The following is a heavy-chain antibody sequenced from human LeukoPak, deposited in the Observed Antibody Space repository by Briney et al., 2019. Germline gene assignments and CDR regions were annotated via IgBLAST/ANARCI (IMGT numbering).Heavy chain of an antibody. CDR2: IIPNFGTP. Sequence: SVKVSCKASGGTFSSYTISWVRQAPGQGLEWMGGIIPNFGTPNYAQKLQGRVTMTTDTSTSTAYMELRSLRSDDTAVYYCARGSGSSPCDYWGQGTLVTVSS. CDR1: GGTFSSYT. V-gene: IGHV1-69*05. CDR3: ARGSGSSPCDY. D-gene: IGHD3-10*01. J-gene: IGHJ4*02.